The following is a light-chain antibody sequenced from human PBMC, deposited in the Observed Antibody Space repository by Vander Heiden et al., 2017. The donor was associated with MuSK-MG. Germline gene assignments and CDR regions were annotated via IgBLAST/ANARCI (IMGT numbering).Light chain of an antibody. V-gene: IGKV1-33*01. CDR1: QGISKY. Sequence: DIQMTQSPSSLSASIGDRVTITCQASQGISKYLNWYQQKPGKAPKLLIYDASNLQTGVPSRFSGSGSGTDFTFTINSLQPEDIATYFCQQDDSIPLTFGHGTKVDIK. CDR3: QQDDSIPLT. J-gene: IGKJ3*01. CDR2: DAS.